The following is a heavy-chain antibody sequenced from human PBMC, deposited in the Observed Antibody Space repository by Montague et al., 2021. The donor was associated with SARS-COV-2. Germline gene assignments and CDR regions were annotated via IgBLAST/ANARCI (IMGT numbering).Heavy chain of an antibody. J-gene: IGHJ5*02. V-gene: IGHV4-34*01. CDR3: AGGGTVTTFFTPKRTRRYNWFDP. CDR2: INHSGST. D-gene: IGHD4-17*01. Sequence: SETLSLTCAVYGGSFSNYYWSWIRQPPGKGLEWIGEINHSGSTNSNPSLKSRVTISVDTSKNQFSLKLSSVTAADTAVYYCAGGGTVTTFFTPKRTRRYNWFDPWGQGTLVTVSS. CDR1: GGSFSNYY.